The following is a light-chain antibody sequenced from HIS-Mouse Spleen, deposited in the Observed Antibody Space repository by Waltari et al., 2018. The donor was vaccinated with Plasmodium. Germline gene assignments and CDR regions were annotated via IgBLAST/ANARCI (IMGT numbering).Light chain of an antibody. CDR2: QDS. Sequence: SYELTQPPSVSVSPGQTASIPCSGDKLGDKYACWYQQKPGQSPVLVIYQDSKRPSGITERFSGSNSGNAATLTMSGTQAMDEADYYCQAWDSSTVVFGGGTKLTVL. CDR1: KLGDKY. CDR3: QAWDSSTVV. J-gene: IGLJ2*01. V-gene: IGLV3-1*01.